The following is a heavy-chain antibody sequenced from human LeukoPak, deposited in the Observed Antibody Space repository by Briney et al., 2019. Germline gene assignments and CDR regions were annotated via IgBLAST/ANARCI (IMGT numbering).Heavy chain of an antibody. J-gene: IGHJ4*02. V-gene: IGHV4-4*09. D-gene: IGHD4-11*01. CDR3: AKSYFDYSTYYSYYFNL. CDR1: GGSISGGY. Sequence: SETLSLTCTVSGGSISGGYWSWIRQPPGRGLEWICYVYTSGSTNYNPSLKSRVTISVDTSKSQFALKLSSVTAADTAVYYCAKSYFDYSTYYSYYFNLWGQGALVTVSS. CDR2: VYTSGST.